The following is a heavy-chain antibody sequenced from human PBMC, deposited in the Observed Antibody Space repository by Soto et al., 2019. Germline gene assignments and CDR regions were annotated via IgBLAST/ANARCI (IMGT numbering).Heavy chain of an antibody. V-gene: IGHV4-59*01. D-gene: IGHD1-1*01. CDR2: IYYSGST. CDR1: GGSISSYY. CDR3: ARGYGPGAFDI. J-gene: IGHJ3*02. Sequence: QVQLQESGPGLVKPSGTLSLTCTVSGGSISSYYWSWIRQPPGKGLEWIGYIYYSGSTNYNPSLKSRVTISVDTSKNQFSLKLSSVTAADTAVYYCARGYGPGAFDIWGQGTMVTVSS.